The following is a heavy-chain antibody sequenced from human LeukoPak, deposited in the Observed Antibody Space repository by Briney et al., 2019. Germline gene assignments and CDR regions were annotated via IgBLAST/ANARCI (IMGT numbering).Heavy chain of an antibody. CDR1: GFTFSSYE. CDR3: AREGSDNWFDP. Sequence: GGSLRLSCAASGFTFSSYEMNWVRQAPGKGLEWVSYISTSGTTIYYADSVKGRFTISRDNAKNSLYLQMNILRAEDTAVYCCAREGSDNWFDPWGQGTLVTVSS. CDR2: ISTSGTTI. J-gene: IGHJ5*02. V-gene: IGHV3-48*03.